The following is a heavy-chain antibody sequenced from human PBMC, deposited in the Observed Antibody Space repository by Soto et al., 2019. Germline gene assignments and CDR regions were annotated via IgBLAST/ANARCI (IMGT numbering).Heavy chain of an antibody. V-gene: IGHV1-18*01. CDR1: GYKFSTYG. J-gene: IGHJ6*02. D-gene: IGHD2-8*01. CDR3: ARVGQWCNGGYCSASHYYGMDI. CDR2: ISATNGNT. Sequence: AQLVQSGAEVKKPGASVNVSCKASGYKFSTYGITWGRQAPGQGLEGTGWISATNGNTNYAPKLQGRVTRAVDPSTRTASSGLSSLTSHHTATESCARVGQWCNGGYCSASHYYGMDIWGQGTPVAVSS.